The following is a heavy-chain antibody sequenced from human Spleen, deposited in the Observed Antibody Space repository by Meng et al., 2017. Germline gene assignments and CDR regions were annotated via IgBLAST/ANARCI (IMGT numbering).Heavy chain of an antibody. CDR1: GFTFGHYW. Sequence: EVQLVESGGGLVQPGGSLRLSCAASGFTFGHYWMHWVRQAPGKGLVWVSHIDSDGFTTSYADSVKGRFTISRDNTRSKVFLQMNSLRAEDTAVYYCAKETSDSSAFYRYDIWGQGSLVTVSS. CDR2: IDSDGFTT. J-gene: IGHJ4*02. V-gene: IGHV3-74*01. D-gene: IGHD3-22*01. CDR3: AKETSDSSAFYRYDI.